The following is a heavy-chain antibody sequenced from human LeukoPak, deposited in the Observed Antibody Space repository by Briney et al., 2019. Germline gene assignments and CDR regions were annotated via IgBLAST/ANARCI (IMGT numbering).Heavy chain of an antibody. CDR2: INHSGST. V-gene: IGHV4-34*01. CDR3: ARTGRLYYYYYMDV. CDR1: GGSFSGYY. Sequence: SETLSLTCAVYGGSFSGYYWSWIRQPPGKGLEWIGEINHSGSTNYNPSLKSRVTISVDTSKNQFSLKLSSVTAADTAVYYCARTGRLYYYYYMDVWGKGTTDTVSS. J-gene: IGHJ6*03.